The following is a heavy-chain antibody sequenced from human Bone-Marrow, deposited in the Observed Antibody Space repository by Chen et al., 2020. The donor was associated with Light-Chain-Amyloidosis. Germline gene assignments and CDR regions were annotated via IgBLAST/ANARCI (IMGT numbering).Heavy chain of an antibody. V-gene: IGHV5-51*01. D-gene: IGHD5-12*01. CDR2: IYPDDSDA. J-gene: IGHJ4*02. Sequence: EVQLEQSGPEVKKPGESLKISCKGSGYTFPNYWIGWVRQMPGKGLEWMGGIYPDDSDARYSPSFGGQVTISADKSITTACLQWRGLKASDTAMYYCARRRDGYNFDYWGQGTLVTVSS. CDR3: ARRRDGYNFDY. CDR1: GYTFPNYW.